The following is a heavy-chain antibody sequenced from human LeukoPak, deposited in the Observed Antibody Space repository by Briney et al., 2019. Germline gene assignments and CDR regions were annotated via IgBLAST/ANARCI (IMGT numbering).Heavy chain of an antibody. D-gene: IGHD6-19*01. V-gene: IGHV3-74*01. CDR1: GFTFSSYW. CDR3: AGDGGSGWSTPFYYMDV. CDR2: INSDGSST. Sequence: GGSLRLSCAASGFTFSSYWMHWVRQAPGKGLVWVSRINSDGSSTSYADSVKGRFTISRDNAKNSLYLQMNSLRAEDTAVYYCAGDGGSGWSTPFYYMDVWGKGTTVTVSS. J-gene: IGHJ6*03.